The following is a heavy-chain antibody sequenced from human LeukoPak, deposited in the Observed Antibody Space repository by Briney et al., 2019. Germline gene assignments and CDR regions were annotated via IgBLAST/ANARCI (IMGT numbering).Heavy chain of an antibody. CDR2: MSYNGNS. CDR1: GGSISSYY. V-gene: IGHV4-59*01. J-gene: IGHJ4*02. D-gene: IGHD3-3*01. Sequence: SETLSLTCSVSGGSISSYYWSWIRQLPGKGLEWIGYMSYNGNSNYNPSLESRVTISVDTSKNQFSLRLTSVTAADTAVYYCARSYYDFWSGYSQTYYFDYWGQGTLVTVSS. CDR3: ARSYYDFWSGYSQTYYFDY.